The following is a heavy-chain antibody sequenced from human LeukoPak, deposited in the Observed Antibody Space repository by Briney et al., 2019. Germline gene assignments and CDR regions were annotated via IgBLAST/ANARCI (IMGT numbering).Heavy chain of an antibody. D-gene: IGHD2-15*01. J-gene: IGHJ4*02. CDR1: GVSISSGGYY. CDR3: VRGLPYDY. Sequence: SETLSLTCIVSGVSISSGGYYWSWIRQHPEKGLEWIGYIHYSGSTYYNPSLKSRVTISVDTSKNQFSLKLSSVTAADTAVYYCVRGLPYDYWGQGTLVTVSS. CDR2: IHYSGST. V-gene: IGHV4-31*03.